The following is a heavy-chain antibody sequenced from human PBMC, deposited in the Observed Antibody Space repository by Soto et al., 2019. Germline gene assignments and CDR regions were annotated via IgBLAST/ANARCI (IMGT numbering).Heavy chain of an antibody. V-gene: IGHV3-7*05. D-gene: IGHD6-6*01. CDR2: IKQDGSEK. CDR3: ARDGRIAALQTDVGY. Sequence: GGSLRLSCAASGFTFSSYWMSWVRQAPGKGLEWVANIKQDGSEKYYVDSVKGRFTISRDNAKNSLYLQMNSLRAEDTAVYYCARDGRIAALQTDVGYWGQGTLVTVSS. CDR1: GFTFSSYW. J-gene: IGHJ4*02.